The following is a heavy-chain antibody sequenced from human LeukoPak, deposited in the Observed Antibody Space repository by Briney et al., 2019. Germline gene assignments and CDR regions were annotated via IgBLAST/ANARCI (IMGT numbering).Heavy chain of an antibody. V-gene: IGHV1-18*01. J-gene: IGHJ4*02. CDR3: ARAQYQLPDY. Sequence: GSSVKVSCKASGGTFSSYAISWVRQAPGQGLEWMGWISAYNGNTNYAQKLQGRVTMTTDTSTSTAYMELRSLRSDDTAVYYCARAQYQLPDYWGQGTLVTVSS. CDR2: ISAYNGNT. CDR1: GGTFSSYA. D-gene: IGHD2-2*01.